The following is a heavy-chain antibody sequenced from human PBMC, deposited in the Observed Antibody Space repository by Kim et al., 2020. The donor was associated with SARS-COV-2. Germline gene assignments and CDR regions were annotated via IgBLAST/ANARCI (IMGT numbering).Heavy chain of an antibody. CDR3: ARFYDYGGKTYYYYGMDV. J-gene: IGHJ6*02. V-gene: IGHV3-53*01. D-gene: IGHD4-17*01. Sequence: GGSLRLSCAASGFTVSSNYMSWVRQAPGTGLEWVSVIYSGGSTYYADSVKGRFTISRDNSKNTLYLQMNSLRAEDTAVYYCARFYDYGGKTYYYYGMDVWGQGTPVTVSS. CDR1: GFTVSSNY. CDR2: IYSGGST.